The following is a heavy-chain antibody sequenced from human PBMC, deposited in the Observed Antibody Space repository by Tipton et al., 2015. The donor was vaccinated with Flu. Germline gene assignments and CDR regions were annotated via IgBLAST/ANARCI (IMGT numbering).Heavy chain of an antibody. Sequence: SLRLSCAASGFTFSSYAMSWVRQAPGKGLEWVSAISGSGGSTYYADSVKGRFTISRDNSKNTLYLQMNSLRAEDTAVYYCAKDRGKGDAFDIWGQGTMVTVSS. CDR3: AKDRGKGDAFDI. V-gene: IGHV3-23*01. D-gene: IGHD3-10*01. CDR2: ISGSGGST. CDR1: GFTFSSYA. J-gene: IGHJ3*02.